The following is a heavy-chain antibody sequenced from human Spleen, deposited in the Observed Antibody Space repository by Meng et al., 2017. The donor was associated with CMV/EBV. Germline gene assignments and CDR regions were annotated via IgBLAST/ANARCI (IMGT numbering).Heavy chain of an antibody. V-gene: IGHV3-7*01. CDR2: IKQDGSEK. CDR3: ARDRDTIFGGMDV. Sequence: GGSLRLSCAASAFTFTGYWMSWVRQAPGKGLEWVANIKQDGSEKYYVDSVKGRFTISRDNAKNSLYLQMNSLRAEDTAVYYCARDRDTIFGGMDVWGQGTTVTVSS. J-gene: IGHJ6*02. D-gene: IGHD3-3*01. CDR1: AFTFTGYW.